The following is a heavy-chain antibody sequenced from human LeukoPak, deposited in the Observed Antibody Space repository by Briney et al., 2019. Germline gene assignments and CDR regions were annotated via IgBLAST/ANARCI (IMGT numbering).Heavy chain of an antibody. CDR1: GFTYSRYA. J-gene: IGHJ2*01. V-gene: IGHV3-23*01. CDR2: ISDNGAGI. CDR3: AKRSLSGTWYFDL. D-gene: IGHD3-3*01. Sequence: GGSLRLSCAASGFTYSRYAMSWVRQAPGKGLEWVSSISDNGAGIFYADSVKGRFTISRDNSDKTLYLQMNSLRAEDTAVYYCAKRSLSGTWYFDLWGRGTLVIVSS.